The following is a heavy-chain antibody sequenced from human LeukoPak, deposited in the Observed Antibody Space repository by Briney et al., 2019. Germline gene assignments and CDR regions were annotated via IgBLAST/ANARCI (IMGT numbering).Heavy chain of an antibody. CDR3: AKDHGGSYYYYFDY. J-gene: IGHJ4*02. V-gene: IGHV3-30*02. CDR1: GFTFSSYG. CDR2: IRYGGSNK. D-gene: IGHD1-26*01. Sequence: GGSLRLSCAASGFTFSSYGMHWVRQAPGKGLEWVAFIRYGGSNKYYADSVKGRFTISRDNSKNTLYLQMNSLRAEDTAVYYCAKDHGGSYYYYFDYWGQGTLVTVSS.